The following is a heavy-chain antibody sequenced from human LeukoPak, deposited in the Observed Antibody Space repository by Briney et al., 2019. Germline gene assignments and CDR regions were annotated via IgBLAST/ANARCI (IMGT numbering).Heavy chain of an antibody. CDR1: GLTFSSHW. D-gene: IGHD3-22*01. J-gene: IGHJ4*02. CDR3: ARGSNHLVVTDFDY. Sequence: PGGSLRLSCAASGLTFSSHWMHWVRQAPGKGLEWVAVISYDGSNKYYADSVKGRFTISRDNSKNTLYLQMNSLRAEDTAVYYCARGSNHLVVTDFDYWGQGTLVTVSS. V-gene: IGHV3-30-3*01. CDR2: ISYDGSNK.